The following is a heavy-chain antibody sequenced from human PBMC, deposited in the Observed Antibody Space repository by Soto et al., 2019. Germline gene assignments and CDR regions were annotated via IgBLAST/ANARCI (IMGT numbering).Heavy chain of an antibody. CDR2: IDFHGSTT. J-gene: IGHJ5*02. V-gene: IGHV3-74*01. CDR3: AGDQSPTVTAHRWFDP. D-gene: IGHD4-17*01. Sequence: PGGSLRLSCAASGFTFSSYAMSWVRQAPGKGLVWVSHIDFHGSTTRYADSVKGRFTTSRDNAKNTLYLQMNSLRAEDTAVYYCAGDQSPTVTAHRWFDPWGQGALVTVSS. CDR1: GFTFSSYA.